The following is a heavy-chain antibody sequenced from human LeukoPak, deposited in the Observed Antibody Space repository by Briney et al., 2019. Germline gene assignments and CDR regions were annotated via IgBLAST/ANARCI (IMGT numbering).Heavy chain of an antibody. D-gene: IGHD3-10*01. CDR3: ARPLDYYGSGMRAFDI. CDR2: INPSGGST. J-gene: IGHJ3*02. V-gene: IGHV1-46*01. Sequence: ASVKVSCKASGYTFTSYYMHWVRQAPGQGLEWMGIINPSGGSTSYAQKFQGRVTMTRDTSTSTVYMELSSQRSEDTAVYYCARPLDYYGSGMRAFDIWGQGTMVTVSS. CDR1: GYTFTSYY.